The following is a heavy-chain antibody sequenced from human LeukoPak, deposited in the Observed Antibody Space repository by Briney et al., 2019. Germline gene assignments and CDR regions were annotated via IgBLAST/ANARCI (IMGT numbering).Heavy chain of an antibody. CDR2: ISGSGGST. V-gene: IGHV3-23*01. CDR1: GFTFSSYA. J-gene: IGHJ4*02. CDR3: AKLYSGYDYVDY. D-gene: IGHD5-12*01. Sequence: GGSLRLSCAASGFTFSSYAMSWVRQAPGKGLEWVSAISGSGGSTYYADSVKGRFTISRDNSKNTLYLQMNSLRVEDTAVYYCAKLYSGYDYVDYWGQGTLVTVSS.